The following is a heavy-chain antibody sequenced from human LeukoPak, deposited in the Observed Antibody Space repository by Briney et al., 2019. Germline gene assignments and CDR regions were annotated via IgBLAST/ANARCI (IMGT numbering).Heavy chain of an antibody. Sequence: SETLSLTCTVSGGSISSYYWSWIRQPAGKGLEWIGRIYTSGSTNYNPSLKSRVTMSVDTSKNQFSLKLSSVTAADTAVYYCARDQYYYDSSGYGGLYYFGYWGQGTLVTVSS. J-gene: IGHJ4*02. CDR3: ARDQYYYDSSGYGGLYYFGY. V-gene: IGHV4-4*07. D-gene: IGHD3-22*01. CDR1: GGSISSYY. CDR2: IYTSGST.